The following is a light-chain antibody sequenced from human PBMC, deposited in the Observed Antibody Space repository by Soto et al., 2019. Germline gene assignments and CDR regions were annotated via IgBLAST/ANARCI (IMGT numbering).Light chain of an antibody. CDR1: QRISAY. CDR3: LQTYSPPLT. J-gene: IGKJ3*01. CDR2: DVS. Sequence: DIQMTQSPSSLSASVGDRVTITCRASQRISAYLNWYQQKPGEAPKLLIFDVSVLESGVPSRFSGSGSETDFTLSSARLQPDDFATYECLQTYSPPLTFGPGTTV. V-gene: IGKV1-39*01.